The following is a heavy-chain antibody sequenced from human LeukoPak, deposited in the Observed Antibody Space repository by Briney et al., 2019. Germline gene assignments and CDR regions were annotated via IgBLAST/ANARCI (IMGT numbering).Heavy chain of an antibody. Sequence: GGSLRLSCAASGFAFSSHAMHWVRQAPGKGLEWVAVISYDENTKYYADSVRGRFTISRDNSRNTLYLQMNSLRADDTALYYCARDLYSSSSVNWFDPWGQGTLVTVSS. CDR3: ARDLYSSSSVNWFDP. V-gene: IGHV3-30*04. J-gene: IGHJ5*02. CDR2: ISYDENTK. CDR1: GFAFSSHA. D-gene: IGHD6-6*01.